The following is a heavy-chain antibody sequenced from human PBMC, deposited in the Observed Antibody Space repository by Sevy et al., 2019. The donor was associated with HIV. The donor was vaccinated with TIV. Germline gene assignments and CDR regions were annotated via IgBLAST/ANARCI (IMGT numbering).Heavy chain of an antibody. J-gene: IGHJ6*02. Sequence: GGSLRLPCEGSGFTFRSYEMNWVRQAPGKGLEWISYIYASGSPIYYSDSVRGRFTISRDDAKNSLYLQMDDLRVDDTATYYCARKVGYYYYYGMDVWGQGTTVTVS. CDR3: ARKVGYYYYYGMDV. CDR1: GFTFRSYE. V-gene: IGHV3-48*03. CDR2: IYASGSPI.